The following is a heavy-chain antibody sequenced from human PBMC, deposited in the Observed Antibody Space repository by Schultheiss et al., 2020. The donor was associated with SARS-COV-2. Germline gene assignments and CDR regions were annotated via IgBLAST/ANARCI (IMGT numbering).Heavy chain of an antibody. Sequence: GESLKISCAASGFTFSSYAMHWVRQAPGKGLEWVAVISYDGSNKYYADSVKGRFTISRDNSKNTLYLQMNSLRAEDTAVYYCASSEYSYGHFDYWGQGTLVTVSS. J-gene: IGHJ4*02. V-gene: IGHV3-30*01. CDR3: ASSEYSYGHFDY. CDR2: ISYDGSNK. D-gene: IGHD5-18*01. CDR1: GFTFSSYA.